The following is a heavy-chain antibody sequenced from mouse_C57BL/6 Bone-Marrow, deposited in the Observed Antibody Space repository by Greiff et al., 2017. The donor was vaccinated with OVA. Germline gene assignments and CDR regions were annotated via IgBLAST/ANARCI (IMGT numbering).Heavy chain of an antibody. CDR2: ISDGGSYT. CDR3: ARGGYYGSHYYAMDY. Sequence: EVKLVESGGGLVKPGGSLKLSCAASGFTFSSYAMSWVRQTPEKRLEWVATISDGGSYTYYPDNVKGRFTISRYNAKNNLYLQMSHLKSEDTAMYYCARGGYYGSHYYAMDYWGQGTSVTVSS. V-gene: IGHV5-4*03. D-gene: IGHD1-1*01. CDR1: GFTFSSYA. J-gene: IGHJ4*01.